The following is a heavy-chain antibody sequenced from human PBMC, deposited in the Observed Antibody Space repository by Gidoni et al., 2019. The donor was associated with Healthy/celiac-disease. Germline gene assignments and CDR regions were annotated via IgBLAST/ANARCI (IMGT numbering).Heavy chain of an antibody. V-gene: IGHV1-69*02. CDR2: IIPILGIA. CDR3: ARAWDGSSFDY. J-gene: IGHJ4*02. CDR1: GGTFSSYT. D-gene: IGHD1-26*01. Sequence: QVQLVQSGAEVKTTGSSVKVSCKASGGTFSSYTISWLRQAPGQGLEWLGRIIPILGIANYAQKFQGRVTLTADKSTSTAYMELSSLRSEDTAVYYCARAWDGSSFDYWGQGTLVTFSS.